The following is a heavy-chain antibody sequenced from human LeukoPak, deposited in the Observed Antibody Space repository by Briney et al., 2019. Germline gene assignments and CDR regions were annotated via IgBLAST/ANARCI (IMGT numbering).Heavy chain of an antibody. J-gene: IGHJ4*02. CDR1: GFSFSIYE. Sequence: QPGGSLRLSCAASGFSFSIYEMNWVRQAPGKGLEWVSYISSSGSSISYADSVKGQFTFSRDNAKNSLHVQMNSLRAEDTAVYYCARGSYYDSSGYYHYYFDYWGQGTLVTVSS. CDR2: ISSSGSSI. V-gene: IGHV3-48*03. D-gene: IGHD3-22*01. CDR3: ARGSYYDSSGYYHYYFDY.